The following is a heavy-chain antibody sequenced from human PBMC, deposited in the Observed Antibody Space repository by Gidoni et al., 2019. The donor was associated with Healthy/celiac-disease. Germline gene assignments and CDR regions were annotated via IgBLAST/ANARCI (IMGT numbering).Heavy chain of an antibody. D-gene: IGHD4-17*01. CDR2: IYYSGST. CDR3: ASSATVVTPLYFQH. V-gene: IGHV4-59*01. Sequence: QVQLQESGPGLVKPSETLSLTCTVSGGSISSYYWSWIRQPPGKGLEWIGYIYYSGSTNYNPSLKSRVTISVDTSKNQFSLKLSSVTAADTAVYYCASSATVVTPLYFQHWGQGTLVTVSS. J-gene: IGHJ1*01. CDR1: GGSISSYY.